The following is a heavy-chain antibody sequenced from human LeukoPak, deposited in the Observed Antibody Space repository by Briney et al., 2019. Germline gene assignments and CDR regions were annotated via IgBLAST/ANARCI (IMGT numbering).Heavy chain of an antibody. D-gene: IGHD5-18*01. CDR2: IKQDGSER. CDR3: AREAGYSFVYGTFDI. CDR1: GFTLSSYW. J-gene: IGHJ3*02. V-gene: IGHV3-7*03. Sequence: GGSLRLSCGASGFTLSSYWMSWVRQAPGKGLEWVANIKQDGSERYYVDSVKGRFTISRDNAKNSLYLQMNSLRAEDTAVFYCAREAGYSFVYGTFDIWGHGTMVTVSS.